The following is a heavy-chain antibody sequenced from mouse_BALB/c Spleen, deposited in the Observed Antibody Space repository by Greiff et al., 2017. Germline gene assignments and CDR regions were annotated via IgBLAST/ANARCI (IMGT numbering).Heavy chain of an antibody. J-gene: IGHJ2*01. CDR1: GFTFSDYY. V-gene: IGHV5-4*02. CDR3: ARGNSYYFDY. CDR2: ISDGGSYT. Sequence: EVHLVESGGGLVKPGGSLKLSCAASGFTFSDYYMYWVRQTPEKRLEWVATISDGGSYTYYPDSVKGRFTISRDNAKNNLYLQMSSLKSEDTAMYYCARGNSYYFDYWGQGTTLTVSS.